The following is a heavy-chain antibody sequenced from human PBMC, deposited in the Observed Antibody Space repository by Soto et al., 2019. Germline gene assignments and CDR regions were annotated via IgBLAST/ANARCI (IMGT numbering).Heavy chain of an antibody. V-gene: IGHV4-30-4*01. D-gene: IGHD6-19*01. CDR1: GGSISSGDYY. Sequence: PSETLSLTCTVSGGSISSGDYYWSWIRQPPGKGLEWIGYIYYSGSTYYNPSLKSRVTISVDTSKNQFSLKLSSVTAADTAVYYCARIQVEMATAGVNWFDPWGQGTLVT. CDR3: ARIQVEMATAGVNWFDP. J-gene: IGHJ5*02. CDR2: IYYSGST.